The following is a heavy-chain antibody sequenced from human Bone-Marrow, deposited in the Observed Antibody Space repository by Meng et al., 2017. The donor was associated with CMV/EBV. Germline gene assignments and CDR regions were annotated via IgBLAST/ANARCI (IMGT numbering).Heavy chain of an antibody. V-gene: IGHV3-30-3*01. CDR3: ARQTNIRSQLVGGYYYYAVDV. CDR2: ISYDGSNK. Sequence: GGSLRLSCAASGFTFSSYAMHWVRQAPGKGLEWVAVISYDGSNKYYADSVKGRFTISRDNSKNTLYLQMNSLRAEDTAVYYCARQTNIRSQLVGGYYYYAVDVWGQGTTVTVSS. J-gene: IGHJ6*02. CDR1: GFTFSSYA. D-gene: IGHD3-10*01.